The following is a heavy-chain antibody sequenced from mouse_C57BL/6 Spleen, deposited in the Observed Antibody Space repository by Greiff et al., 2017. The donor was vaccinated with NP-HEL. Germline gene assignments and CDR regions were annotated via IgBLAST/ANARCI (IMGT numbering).Heavy chain of an antibody. CDR2: IWRGGST. V-gene: IGHV2-5*01. CDR1: GFSLTSYG. J-gene: IGHJ2*01. Sequence: QVQLQQSGPGLVQPSQSLSITCTVSGFSLTSYGVHWVRQSPGKGLEWLGVIWRGGSTDYNAAFMSRLSITKDNSKSQVFFKMNSLQADDTAIYYCAKIGYYGSGEYYFDYWGQGTTLTVSS. D-gene: IGHD1-1*01. CDR3: AKIGYYGSGEYYFDY.